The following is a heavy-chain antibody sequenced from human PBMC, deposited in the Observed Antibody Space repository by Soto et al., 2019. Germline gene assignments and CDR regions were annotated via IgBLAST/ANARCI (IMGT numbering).Heavy chain of an antibody. J-gene: IGHJ4*02. D-gene: IGHD3-3*01. CDR2: ISGSGGST. Sequence: GGSLRLSCAASGFTFSSYAMSWVRQAPGKGLEWVSAISGSGGSTYYADSGKGRFTISRDNSKNTLYLQMNSLRAEDTAVYYCAKRYDFWSGYPDYWGQGTLVTVSS. V-gene: IGHV3-23*01. CDR3: AKRYDFWSGYPDY. CDR1: GFTFSSYA.